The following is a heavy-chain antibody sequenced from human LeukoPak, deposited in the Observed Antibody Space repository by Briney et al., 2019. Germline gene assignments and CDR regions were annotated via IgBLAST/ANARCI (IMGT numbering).Heavy chain of an antibody. D-gene: IGHD6-13*01. J-gene: IGHJ4*02. CDR3: AHRWVGSSWYWVYFDY. Sequence: SGPTLVNPTQTLTLTCTFSGFSLSTSGVGVGWIRQPPGKALEWLALIYWDDDKRYSPSPKSRLTITKDTSRNQVVLTMTNMDPVDTATYYCAHRWVGSSWYWVYFDYWGQGTLVTVSS. CDR1: GFSLSTSGVG. V-gene: IGHV2-5*02. CDR2: IYWDDDK.